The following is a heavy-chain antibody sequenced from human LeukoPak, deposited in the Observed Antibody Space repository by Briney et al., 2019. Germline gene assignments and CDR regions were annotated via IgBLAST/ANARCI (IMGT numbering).Heavy chain of an antibody. Sequence: PGRSLRLSCAASGFTFSSYGMHWVRQAPGKGLEWVAVMSYDGGKIYYADAVKGRFTFSRDNSKNTLYLQMDSLRAEDTAVYYCAEERGDGYYQYYGMDVWGQGTTVIVSS. V-gene: IGHV3-30*18. CDR1: GFTFSSYG. D-gene: IGHD3-16*01. CDR3: AEERGDGYYQYYGMDV. J-gene: IGHJ6*02. CDR2: MSYDGGKI.